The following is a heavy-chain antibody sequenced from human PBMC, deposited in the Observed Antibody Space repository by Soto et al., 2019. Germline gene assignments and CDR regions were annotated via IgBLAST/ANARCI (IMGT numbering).Heavy chain of an antibody. V-gene: IGHV3-21*04. CDR2: ISSASSET. J-gene: IGHJ3*02. Sequence: GLSLRLSCEASGFTFSRVSMNWVRQVPGKGLEWVASISSASSETWYADSVKGRFIISRDNAQNSLFLQMNSLRAEDTALYYCAKVFVASRYYYDSSGPREEDAFDICGQGTMVTVS. D-gene: IGHD3-22*01. CDR1: GFTFSRVS. CDR3: AKVFVASRYYYDSSGPREEDAFDI.